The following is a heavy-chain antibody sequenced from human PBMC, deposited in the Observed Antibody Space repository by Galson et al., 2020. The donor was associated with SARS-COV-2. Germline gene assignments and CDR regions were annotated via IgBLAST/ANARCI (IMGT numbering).Heavy chain of an antibody. V-gene: IGHV4-61*02. CDR1: GGSIRSGSYY. D-gene: IGHD3-22*01. J-gene: IGHJ3*02. CDR2: IHTTGTT. CDR3: ERRHDTSVNAFDI. Sequence: TLYLNCTVYGGSIRSGSYYWSWIRQPAGKGLEWIGRIHTTGTTNYNPTLNSRVTISVDTSKNQFSLSLSSVTAADTAVYYCERRHDTSVNAFDIWGQGTMVTVSS.